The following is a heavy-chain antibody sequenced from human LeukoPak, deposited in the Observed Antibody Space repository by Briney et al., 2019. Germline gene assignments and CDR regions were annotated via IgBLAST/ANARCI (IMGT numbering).Heavy chain of an antibody. J-gene: IGHJ3*02. V-gene: IGHV4-61*02. D-gene: IGHD6-19*01. CDR2: IYTSGST. CDR3: ARGIAVAGRNDAFDI. CDR1: GGSISSGSFY. Sequence: PSETLSLTCTVSGGSISSGSFYWGWIRQPAGKGLEWIGRIYTSGSTNYNPSLKSRVTISVDTSKNQFSLKLRSVTAADTAVYYCARGIAVAGRNDAFDIWGQGTMVTVSS.